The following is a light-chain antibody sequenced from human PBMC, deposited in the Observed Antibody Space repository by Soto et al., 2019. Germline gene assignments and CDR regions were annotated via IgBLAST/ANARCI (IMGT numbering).Light chain of an antibody. CDR3: QQYDNYPRT. Sequence: DIQMTQSPSTLSASVGDRVTISCRASQSVGSWLAWYQQKPGKAPKFLIYDAFTLESGVPSRFSGSGSGAEFTLTISTLQTDDFANYYCQQYDNYPRTFSGGAKVEI. J-gene: IGKJ4*01. V-gene: IGKV1-5*01. CDR2: DAF. CDR1: QSVGSW.